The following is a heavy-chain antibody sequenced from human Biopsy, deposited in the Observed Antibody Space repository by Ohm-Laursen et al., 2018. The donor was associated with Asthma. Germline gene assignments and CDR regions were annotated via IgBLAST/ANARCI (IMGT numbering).Heavy chain of an antibody. D-gene: IGHD3-3*02. CDR3: ARTFHFWSPYHAEHYQL. CDR1: GFTFSNAW. V-gene: IGHV3-7*01. Sequence: SLRLSCSASGFTFSNAWMSWVRQVPGRGLEWVANIKHDGSENNHVDSLKGRFTISRDNAKNSLYLQMNSLRAEDTAVYYCARTFHFWSPYHAEHYQLWDQGTLVTVSS. CDR2: IKHDGSEN. J-gene: IGHJ1*01.